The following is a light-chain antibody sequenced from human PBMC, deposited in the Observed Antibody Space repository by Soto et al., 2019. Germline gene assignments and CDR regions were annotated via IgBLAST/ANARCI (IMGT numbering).Light chain of an antibody. CDR2: GAS. V-gene: IGKV3-20*01. Sequence: EIVLTQSPGTLSLSPGERATLSCRASQSVRSSYLAWYQQKPGQAPRLLIYGASSRATGIPDRFSGSESGTDFSLTIRRLEPEDSAVYYCQQYVNSPITFGQGTRLEIK. CDR3: QQYVNSPIT. CDR1: QSVRSSY. J-gene: IGKJ5*01.